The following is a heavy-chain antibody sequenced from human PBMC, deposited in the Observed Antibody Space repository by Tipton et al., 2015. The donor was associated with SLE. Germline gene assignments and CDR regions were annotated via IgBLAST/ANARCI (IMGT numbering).Heavy chain of an antibody. D-gene: IGHD2-21*01. CDR2: IYYSGHT. CDR1: GGSISSYY. J-gene: IGHJ4*02. V-gene: IGHV4-59*01. CDR3: ARDSKCGGECYDS. Sequence: TLSLTCTVSGGSISSYYWSWIRQSPGKGLEWIGYIYYSGHTHFNPSLKSRVTISLDTSKTQFSLKLSPVTAADTAVYYCARDSKCGGECYDSWGQGTLVTVSS.